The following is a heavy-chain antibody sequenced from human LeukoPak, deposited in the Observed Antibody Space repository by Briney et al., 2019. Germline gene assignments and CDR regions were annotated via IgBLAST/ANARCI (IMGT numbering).Heavy chain of an antibody. Sequence: SETLSLTCTVSGGSISSGSYYWSWIRQPAGKGLEWIGRIYTSGSTNYNPSLKSRVTISVDTSKNQFSLKLSSVTAADTAVYYCATDFLGFDPWGQGTLVTVSS. CDR2: IYTSGST. CDR3: ATDFLGFDP. V-gene: IGHV4-61*02. D-gene: IGHD2/OR15-2a*01. CDR1: GGSISSGSYY. J-gene: IGHJ5*02.